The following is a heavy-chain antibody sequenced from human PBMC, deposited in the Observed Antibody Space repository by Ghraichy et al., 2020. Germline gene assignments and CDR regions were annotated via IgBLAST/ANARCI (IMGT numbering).Heavy chain of an antibody. V-gene: IGHV3-48*02. J-gene: IGHJ3*02. Sequence: GGSLRLSCVASGFTFSYYSMNWVRQAPGRGLEWVSYVSSSSSHIYYAASVKGRFTISRDNAKNSIFLQMNSLRDDNMAVYYCARSSGVYLRTDGFDIWGQGTMVTGSS. CDR2: VSSSSSHI. CDR3: ARSSGVYLRTDGFDI. D-gene: IGHD1-26*01. CDR1: GFTFSYYS.